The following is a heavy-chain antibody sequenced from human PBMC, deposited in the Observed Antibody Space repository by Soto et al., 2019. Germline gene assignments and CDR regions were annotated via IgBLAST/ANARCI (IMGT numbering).Heavy chain of an antibody. CDR1: GGSISSYY. V-gene: IGHV4-59*01. CDR3: ARSIGSLLDY. J-gene: IGHJ4*02. Sequence: QVQLQESGPGLVKPSETLSLTCTVSGGSISSYYWSWIRQPPGKGLEWIGYIYYSGSTNYNPSLRSRVTISVDTSKNQFSLKLSSVTAADTAVYYWARSIGSLLDYWGQGTLVTVSS. D-gene: IGHD2-15*01. CDR2: IYYSGST.